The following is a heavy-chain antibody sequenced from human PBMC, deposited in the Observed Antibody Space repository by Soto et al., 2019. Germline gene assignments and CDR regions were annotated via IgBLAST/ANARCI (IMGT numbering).Heavy chain of an antibody. D-gene: IGHD2-15*01. V-gene: IGHV1-18*01. CDR2: INTYNSNT. CDR1: GYTFTTFG. CDR3: ARNEYCSGDKCYSGWFDP. J-gene: IGHJ5*02. Sequence: QVQLVQSGAEVKEPGASVKVSCKASGYTFTTFGISRVRQAPGQGLEWMGWINTYNSNTKYAQNFQGRVAMTTDTSTSTAYMELRSLRSDDTAVYYCARNEYCSGDKCYSGWFDPWGQGTLVTVSS.